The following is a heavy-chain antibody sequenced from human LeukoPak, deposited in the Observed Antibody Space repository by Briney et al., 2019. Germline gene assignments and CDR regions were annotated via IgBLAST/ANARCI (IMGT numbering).Heavy chain of an antibody. V-gene: IGHV3-11*04. CDR1: GFTVSDYY. D-gene: IGHD3-16*01. J-gene: IGHJ4*02. CDR3: VRGMGGGVSNFDY. Sequence: GGSLRLSCAASGFTVSDYYMTWIRQAPGKGLDWVSYISFSGSTIYYADPVKGRFIISRDTAKNSLYLQMNSLRAEDTAVYYCVRGMGGGVSNFDYWGQGTLVTVSS. CDR2: ISFSGSTI.